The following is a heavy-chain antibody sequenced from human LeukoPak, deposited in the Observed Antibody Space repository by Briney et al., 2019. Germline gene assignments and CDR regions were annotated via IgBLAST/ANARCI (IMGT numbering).Heavy chain of an antibody. Sequence: SVKVSCKASGGTFSSYAISWVRQAPGQGLEWMGGIVPIFGTANYAQKFQGRVTITADESTSTAYMELSSLRSEDTAVYYCARDLYYYDSSGPFDYWGQGTLVTVSS. J-gene: IGHJ4*02. CDR1: GGTFSSYA. D-gene: IGHD3-22*01. V-gene: IGHV1-69*13. CDR3: ARDLYYYDSSGPFDY. CDR2: IVPIFGTA.